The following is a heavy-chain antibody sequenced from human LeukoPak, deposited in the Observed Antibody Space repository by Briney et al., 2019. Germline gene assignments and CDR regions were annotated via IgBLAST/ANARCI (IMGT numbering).Heavy chain of an antibody. V-gene: IGHV3-74*01. Sequence: PGGSLRLSCAASGFTFSSYWMHWVRQAPGKGLVWVSRLNSDGSSTSYADSVKGRCTISRDNAKNMLYLQMSSLTVDDTAVYYCTSGIGTYDYWGLGAQVTVSS. CDR1: GFTFSSYW. CDR3: TSGIGTYDY. D-gene: IGHD1-26*01. J-gene: IGHJ4*02. CDR2: LNSDGSST.